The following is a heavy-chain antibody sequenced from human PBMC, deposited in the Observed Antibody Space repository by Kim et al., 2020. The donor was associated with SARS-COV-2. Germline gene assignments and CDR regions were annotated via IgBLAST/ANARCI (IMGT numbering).Heavy chain of an antibody. Sequence: GGSLRLSCAASGFTFSSYGMHWVRQAPGKGLEWVAVIWYDESNKFYADSVKGRFTISRDNSKSTLYLQMNSLRGEDTAVYYCARDGATRPLQYYHGLDVWGQGTTVTVS. D-gene: IGHD1-26*01. CDR1: GFTFSSYG. J-gene: IGHJ6*02. CDR3: ARDGATRPLQYYHGLDV. V-gene: IGHV3-33*01. CDR2: IWYDESNK.